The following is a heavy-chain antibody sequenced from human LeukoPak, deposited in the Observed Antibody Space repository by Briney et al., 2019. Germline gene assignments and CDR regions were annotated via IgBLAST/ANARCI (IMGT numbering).Heavy chain of an antibody. CDR3: ARTEDYYDSSGYVPLDY. Sequence: GASVKVSCKASGYTFTSYGISWVRQAPGQGLEWMGWISAYNGNTNYAQKLQGRVTMTTDTSTSTAYMELRSLRSDDTAVYYCARTEDYYDSSGYVPLDYWGQGTLATVSS. CDR2: ISAYNGNT. V-gene: IGHV1-18*01. CDR1: GYTFTSYG. D-gene: IGHD3-22*01. J-gene: IGHJ4*02.